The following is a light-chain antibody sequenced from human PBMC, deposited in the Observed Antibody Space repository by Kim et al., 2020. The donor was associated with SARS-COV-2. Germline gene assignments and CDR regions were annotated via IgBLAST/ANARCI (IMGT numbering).Light chain of an antibody. V-gene: IGLV3-1*01. CDR2: QDT. J-gene: IGLJ2*01. CDR3: QAWDSSTYVV. CDR1: EWVGQY. Sequence: VAPGQPAGSTCSGDEWVGQYAGWCQQKPGQAPVVVIYQDTELPSGIPERFSGSNSGNTASLTISGTKTMDEADYYCQAWDSSTYVVFGGGTKLTVL.